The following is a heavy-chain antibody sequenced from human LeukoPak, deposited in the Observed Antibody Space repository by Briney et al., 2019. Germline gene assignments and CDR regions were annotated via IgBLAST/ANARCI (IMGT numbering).Heavy chain of an antibody. CDR1: GFTFGNHW. CDR2: IKQDGSEK. CDR3: AKVWGYCSGGSCYSLFDY. D-gene: IGHD2-15*01. V-gene: IGHV3-7*05. J-gene: IGHJ4*02. Sequence: GGSLRLSCAASGFTFGNHWLSWVRQAPGKGLEWVANIKQDGSEKYYVDSVKGRFTISRDNAKSSLYLQMSSLRAEDTAVYYCAKVWGYCSGGSCYSLFDYWGQGTLVTVSS.